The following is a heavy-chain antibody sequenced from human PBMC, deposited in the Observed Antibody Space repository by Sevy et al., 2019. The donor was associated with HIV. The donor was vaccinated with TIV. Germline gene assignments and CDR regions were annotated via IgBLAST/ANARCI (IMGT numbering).Heavy chain of an antibody. J-gene: IGHJ4*02. D-gene: IGHD1-26*01. Sequence: SETLSLTCAVYGESFSGFYWSWIRQPPGKGLEWIGDIIPAGITIYNPSLKSRVTISIDTSKNQFSLKMNSVTAADTAVYYCARGQWEHPYWGQGTQVTVSS. CDR1: GESFSGFY. V-gene: IGHV4-34*01. CDR2: IIPAGIT. CDR3: ARGQWEHPY.